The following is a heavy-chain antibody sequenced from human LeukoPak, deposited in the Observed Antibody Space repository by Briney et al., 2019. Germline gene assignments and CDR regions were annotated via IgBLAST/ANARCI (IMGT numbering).Heavy chain of an antibody. CDR3: ARLRTMIVVVNQPYYFDY. Sequence: ASVKVSCKASGYTFTSYYMHWVRQAPGQGLEWMGIINPSGGSTSYAQKFQGRVTMTRDTSTSTVYMELSSLRSEDTAVYYCARLRTMIVVVNQPYYFDYWGQGTLVTVSS. CDR1: GYTFTSYY. J-gene: IGHJ4*02. D-gene: IGHD3-22*01. CDR2: INPSGGST. V-gene: IGHV1-46*01.